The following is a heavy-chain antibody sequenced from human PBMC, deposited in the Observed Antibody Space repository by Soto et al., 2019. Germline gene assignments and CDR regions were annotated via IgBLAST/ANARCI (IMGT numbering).Heavy chain of an antibody. CDR3: ARVKRGPLGIFDF. Sequence: GXSRRLSCAASGFTFSSYWMSWVRQAPGKGLEWVANIKQDGSEKYYVDSVKGRFTISRDNAKNSLFLQLNSLRAEDTALYYCARVKRGPLGIFDFWGQGTPVTVSS. J-gene: IGHJ4*02. D-gene: IGHD1-1*01. CDR1: GFTFSSYW. V-gene: IGHV3-7*03. CDR2: IKQDGSEK.